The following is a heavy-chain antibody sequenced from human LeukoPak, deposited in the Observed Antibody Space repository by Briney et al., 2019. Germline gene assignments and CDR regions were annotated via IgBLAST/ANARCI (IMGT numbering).Heavy chain of an antibody. CDR2: INHSGST. Sequence: PSETLSLTCAVYGGSFSGYYWSWIPQPPGKGLEWIGEINHSGSTNYNPSLKSRVTISVDTSKNQFSLKLSSVTAADTAVYYCARTSYSSPSYSSGWYGGDDAFDIWGQGTMVTVSS. CDR1: GGSFSGYY. J-gene: IGHJ3*02. D-gene: IGHD6-19*01. CDR3: ARTSYSSPSYSSGWYGGDDAFDI. V-gene: IGHV4-34*01.